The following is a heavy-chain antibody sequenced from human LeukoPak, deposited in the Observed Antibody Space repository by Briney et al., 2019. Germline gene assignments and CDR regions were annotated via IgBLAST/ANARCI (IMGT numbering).Heavy chain of an antibody. CDR1: GFTFSSHA. Sequence: GGSLRLSCAASGFTFSSHAMHWVRQAPGKGLEWVAVIWYDGSNKYYADSVKGRFTISRDHSKNTLYLQMNSLRDEDTAVHYCARVEQQPRAVCGMDVWGQGTTVTVSS. CDR3: ARVEQQPRAVCGMDV. CDR2: IWYDGSNK. D-gene: IGHD6-13*01. J-gene: IGHJ6*02. V-gene: IGHV3-33*01.